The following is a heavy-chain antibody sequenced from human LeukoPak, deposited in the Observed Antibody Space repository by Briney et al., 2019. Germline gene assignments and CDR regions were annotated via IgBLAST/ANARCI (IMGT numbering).Heavy chain of an antibody. D-gene: IGHD1-1*01. CDR2: LCSGGSI. Sequence: GGSLRLSCAAAGFSVSTNYMSWVRQAPGKGLEWVSALCSGGSIWHADSVKGRFTIPRDNSRNTLYLQMNSLRAEDTAVYFCARDLGSPQTGAQYFQNWGRAPWSPSPQ. CDR3: ARDLGSPQTGAQYFQN. J-gene: IGHJ1*01. V-gene: IGHV3-66*01. CDR1: GFSVSTNY.